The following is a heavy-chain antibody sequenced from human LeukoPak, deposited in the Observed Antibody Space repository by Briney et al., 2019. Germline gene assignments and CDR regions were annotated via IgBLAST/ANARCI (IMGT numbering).Heavy chain of an antibody. CDR2: ISGSGGST. CDR3: VGPPCLRGGYCSTNS. D-gene: IGHD2-2*01. J-gene: IGHJ4*02. V-gene: IGHV3-23*01. Sequence: GGSLRLSCAASGFTFSSYAMSWVRQAPGKGLEWVSAISGSGGSTYYADSVKGRFTISRDNSKNTLYLQMNSLTAEDTAVYYCVGPPCLRGGYCSTNSWGQGTLVTVDS. CDR1: GFTFSSYA.